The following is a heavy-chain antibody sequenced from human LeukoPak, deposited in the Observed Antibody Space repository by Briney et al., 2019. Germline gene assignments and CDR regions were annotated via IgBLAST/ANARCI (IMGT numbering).Heavy chain of an antibody. Sequence: GGSLRLSCAASGFTFSSYWMHWVRQAPGKGLVWVSRINSDGSSTSYADSVKGRSTISRDNAKNTLYLQMNSLRAEDTAVYYCARGGSYYYDSSGYYYWGQGTLVTVSS. CDR3: ARGGSYYYDSSGYYY. CDR1: GFTFSSYW. J-gene: IGHJ4*02. CDR2: INSDGSST. V-gene: IGHV3-74*01. D-gene: IGHD3-22*01.